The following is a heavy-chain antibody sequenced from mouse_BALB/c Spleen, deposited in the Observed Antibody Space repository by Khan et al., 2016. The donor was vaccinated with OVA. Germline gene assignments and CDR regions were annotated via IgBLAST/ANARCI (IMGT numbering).Heavy chain of an antibody. J-gene: IGHJ3*01. CDR1: GFTFSNYA. CDR3: ARDYWFAY. CDR2: ISSGDST. Sequence: EVELVESGGGLVKPGGSLKLSCTASGFTFSNYAMSWVRQSPEKRLEWVASISSGDSTYYPDSVKGRFTISRDNARNILYLQMSRLRSEDTAMYYCARDYWFAYCGQGTLVTVAA. V-gene: IGHV5-6-5*01.